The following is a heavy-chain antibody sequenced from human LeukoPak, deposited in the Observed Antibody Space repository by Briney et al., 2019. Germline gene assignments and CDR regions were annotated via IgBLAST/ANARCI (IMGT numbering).Heavy chain of an antibody. Sequence: GRSLRLSCAASGFTFDDYAMHWVRQATGKGLEWVSHINTDGSRTSYADSVKGRVTISIDNAKNTLYLQMNSLRAEDTAVYYCAREQVRFLEWLNYMDVWGKGTTVTVSS. CDR3: AREQVRFLEWLNYMDV. V-gene: IGHV3-74*01. D-gene: IGHD3-3*01. J-gene: IGHJ6*03. CDR1: GFTFDDYA. CDR2: INTDGSRT.